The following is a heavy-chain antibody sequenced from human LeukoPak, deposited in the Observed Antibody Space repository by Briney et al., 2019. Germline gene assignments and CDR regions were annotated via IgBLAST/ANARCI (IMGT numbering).Heavy chain of an antibody. D-gene: IGHD1-14*01. J-gene: IGHJ6*02. V-gene: IGHV3-23*01. Sequence: GGSLRLSCAASGFTFSSSAMSWVRQVPGKGLEWVSGISASGGSTSYADSVRGRFTISRDNSKNTLYVQMNSLRDEDTAVYYCARSYYYYYGMDVWGQGTTVTVSS. CDR1: GFTFSSSA. CDR2: ISASGGST. CDR3: ARSYYYYYGMDV.